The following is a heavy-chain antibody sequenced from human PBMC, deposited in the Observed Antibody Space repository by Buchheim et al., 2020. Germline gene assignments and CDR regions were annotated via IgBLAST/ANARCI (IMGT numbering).Heavy chain of an antibody. CDR3: AKAAASLTSSLDY. CDR2: VSSSGGTT. CDR1: KFRFSNYA. Sequence: EVQLLESGGGLVQPGGSLRLSCAASKFRFSNYAMSWVRQAPGKGLEWVSGVSSSGGTTYYAESVKGRFTIPRDNSKNTLSLQMSSLRAEDTAVYYCAKAAASLTSSLDYWGQGTL. J-gene: IGHJ4*02. V-gene: IGHV3-23*01. D-gene: IGHD6-25*01.